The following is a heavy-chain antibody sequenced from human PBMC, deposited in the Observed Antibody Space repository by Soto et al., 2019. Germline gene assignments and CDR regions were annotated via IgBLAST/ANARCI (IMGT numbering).Heavy chain of an antibody. V-gene: IGHV1-3*01. CDR2: INAGNGNT. CDR3: ARWGYCSGGSCYQYYYFDY. D-gene: IGHD2-15*01. CDR1: GYTFTSYA. J-gene: IGHJ4*02. Sequence: ASVKVSCKASGYTFTSYAMHWVRQAPGQRLEWMGWINAGNGNTKYSQKFQGRVTITRDTSASTAYMELSSLRSEDTAVYYCARWGYCSGGSCYQYYYFDYWGQGTLVTVSS.